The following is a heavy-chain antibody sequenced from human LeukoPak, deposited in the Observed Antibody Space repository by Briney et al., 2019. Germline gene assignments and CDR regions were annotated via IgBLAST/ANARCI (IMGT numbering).Heavy chain of an antibody. CDR3: ARDRGVGSDAFDI. D-gene: IGHD2-8*01. V-gene: IGHV3-66*01. CDR2: IYNSGTT. CDR1: GFTGRNIY. Sequence: GGSLRLSCAASGFTGRNIYMRWVRQAPGKGLEWVSIIYNSGTTYYSDSVKGRFSISRDNSKNTLFLQMNSLRAEDTAVYYCARDRGVGSDAFDIWGQGTMVTVSS. J-gene: IGHJ3*02.